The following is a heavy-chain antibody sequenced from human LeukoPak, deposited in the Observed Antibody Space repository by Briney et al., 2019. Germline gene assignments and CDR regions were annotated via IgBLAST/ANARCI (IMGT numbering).Heavy chain of an antibody. J-gene: IGHJ4*02. Sequence: GGSLRLSCAASGFTFSTYGVHWVRQAPGKGLEWVAVISYDGSTTYYADSVKGRFTISRDNSKNTLYLQMNSLRGEDTAVYYCAKEQTSSGYFDYWGQGTLVTVSS. D-gene: IGHD3-10*01. CDR2: ISYDGSTT. V-gene: IGHV3-30*18. CDR3: AKEQTSSGYFDY. CDR1: GFTFSTYG.